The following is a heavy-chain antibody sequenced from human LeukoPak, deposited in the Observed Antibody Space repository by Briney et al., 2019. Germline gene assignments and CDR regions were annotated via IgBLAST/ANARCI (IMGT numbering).Heavy chain of an antibody. J-gene: IGHJ4*02. Sequence: GGSLRLSCAASGFTFSSYSMNWVRQAPGKGLEWVSSISSSSSYIYYADSVKGRFTISRDNAKNSLYLQMNSLRAEDTAVYYCARDPPRGSCIDYWGQGTPVTVPS. CDR1: GFTFSSYS. V-gene: IGHV3-21*01. CDR2: ISSSSSYI. CDR3: ARDPPRGSCIDY. D-gene: IGHD2-15*01.